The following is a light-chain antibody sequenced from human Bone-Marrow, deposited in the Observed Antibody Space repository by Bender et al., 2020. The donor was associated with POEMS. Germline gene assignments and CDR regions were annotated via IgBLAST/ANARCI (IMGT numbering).Light chain of an antibody. V-gene: IGLV1-44*01. CDR3: AAWEDSLNGWV. J-gene: IGLJ3*02. Sequence: QSVLTQPPSASGTPGQRVTISCSGSSSNIGTNPVNWYQQLPGTAPKLLISRNNERPSGVPDRFSGSKSGTSASLAISGLRSEDEADYHCAAWEDSLNGWVFGGGTKLTVL. CDR2: RNN. CDR1: SSNIGTNP.